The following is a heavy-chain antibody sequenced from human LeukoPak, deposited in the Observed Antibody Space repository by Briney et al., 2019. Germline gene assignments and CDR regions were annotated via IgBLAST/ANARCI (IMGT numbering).Heavy chain of an antibody. D-gene: IGHD1-26*01. CDR2: ITSDSEST. Sequence: GGSLRLSCAASGFTFSSYAMSWVRQAPGKGLAWVSLITSDSESTYYADSVKGRFTISGDNSKNTLYLQMNSLRAEDTAVYYCANEAGATAPIFDHWGQGTLVTVSS. V-gene: IGHV3-23*01. J-gene: IGHJ4*02. CDR1: GFTFSSYA. CDR3: ANEAGATAPIFDH.